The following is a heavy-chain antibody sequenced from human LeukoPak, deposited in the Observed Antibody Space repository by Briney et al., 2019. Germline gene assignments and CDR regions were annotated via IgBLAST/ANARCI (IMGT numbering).Heavy chain of an antibody. D-gene: IGHD1-26*01. CDR1: GGSISSYY. Sequence: MSSETLSLTCTVSGGSISSYYWSWIRQPPGKGLEWIGEIYHSGSTNYNPSLKSRVTISVDKSKNQFSLKLSSVTAADTAVYYCARAIVGATLFDYWGQGTLVTVSS. J-gene: IGHJ4*02. CDR3: ARAIVGATLFDY. V-gene: IGHV4-59*12. CDR2: IYHSGST.